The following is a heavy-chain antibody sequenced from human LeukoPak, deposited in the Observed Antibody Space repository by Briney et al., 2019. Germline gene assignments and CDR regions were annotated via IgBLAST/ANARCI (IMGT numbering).Heavy chain of an antibody. CDR2: IIPILGIA. CDR1: GGTFSSYA. J-gene: IGHJ4*02. V-gene: IGHV1-69*04. CDR3: ARGGADYYDSSGYYLPDY. D-gene: IGHD3-22*01. Sequence: SVKVSCKASGGTFSSYAISWVRQAPGQGLEWMGRIIPILGIANYAQKLQGRVTVTADKSTSTAYMELSSLRSEDTAVYYCARGGADYYDSSGYYLPDYWGQGTLVTVSS.